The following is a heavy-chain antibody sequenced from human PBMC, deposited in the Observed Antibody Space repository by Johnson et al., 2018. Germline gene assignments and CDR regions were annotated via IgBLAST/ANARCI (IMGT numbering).Heavy chain of an antibody. CDR3: TREETKADFFYYGMDV. V-gene: IGHV3-49*05. J-gene: IGHJ6*02. Sequence: EVQLVESGGGLVKTGRSLRLACTGAGFTFGDYVLSWLRQAPGKGLEWVGFIRSKAYGGTTEYAAPVRGRFTITRDDSKSIAYLQMNSLKTEETAVYFCTREETKADFFYYGMDVWGQGTTVIVSS. D-gene: IGHD1-7*01. CDR2: IRSKAYGGTT. CDR1: GFTFGDYV.